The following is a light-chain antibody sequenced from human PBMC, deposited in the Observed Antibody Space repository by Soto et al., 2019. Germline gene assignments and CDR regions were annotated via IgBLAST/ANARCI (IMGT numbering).Light chain of an antibody. CDR1: QSVSSS. CDR2: DAS. CDR3: QQRSNWIYT. Sequence: EIVLTQSPATLSLSPGERATLSCRASQSVSSSLAWYQQKPGQAPRLFIYDASNRATGIPARFSGSGSGTDFTLTISSLEPEDFAVYYCQQRSNWIYTFGQGTKLEIK. J-gene: IGKJ2*01. V-gene: IGKV3-11*01.